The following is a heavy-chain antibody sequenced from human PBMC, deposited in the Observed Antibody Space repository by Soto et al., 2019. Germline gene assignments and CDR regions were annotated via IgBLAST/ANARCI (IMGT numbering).Heavy chain of an antibody. Sequence: ASVKVSCKASGYTFTTYAMHWVRQAPGQRLEWMGWINAGNGNTKNSQKFQGRVTITRDTSASTVYMELSILRSEDTAVYYCARDLGGWPDYWGQGTLVTVSS. CDR2: INAGNGNT. CDR3: ARDLGGWPDY. V-gene: IGHV1-3*01. D-gene: IGHD2-15*01. J-gene: IGHJ4*02. CDR1: GYTFTTYA.